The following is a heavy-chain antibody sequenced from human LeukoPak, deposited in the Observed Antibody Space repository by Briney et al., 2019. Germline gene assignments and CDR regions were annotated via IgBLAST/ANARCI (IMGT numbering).Heavy chain of an antibody. CDR3: ARGLYSSGWVDY. V-gene: IGHV4-59*01. J-gene: IGHJ4*02. CDR2: IYSSGSS. D-gene: IGHD6-19*01. Sequence: SETLSLTCTVSGCSIISFYWSWIRQPPGKGLEWIGYIYSSGSSKYNPSLKSRVTISVDTSKNQFSLKLGSVTAADTAVYYCARGLYSSGWVDYWGQGTLVTVSS. CDR1: GCSIISFY.